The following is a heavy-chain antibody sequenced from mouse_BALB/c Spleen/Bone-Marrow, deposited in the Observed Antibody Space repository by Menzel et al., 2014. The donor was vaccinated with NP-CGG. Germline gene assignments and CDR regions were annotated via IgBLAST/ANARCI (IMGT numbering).Heavy chain of an antibody. J-gene: IGHJ4*01. CDR2: ISTYYGDA. CDR1: GYTSTDYA. CDR3: AREVRDDYAMDY. V-gene: IGHV1S137*01. D-gene: IGHD2-14*01. Sequence: VQLQESGAELVRPGVSVKISCKGSGYTSTDYAMHWVKQSHAKSLEWIGVISTYYGDASYNQKFKGKATMTVDKSSSTAYMELARLTSEDSAIYYCAREVRDDYAMDYWGQGTSVTVSS.